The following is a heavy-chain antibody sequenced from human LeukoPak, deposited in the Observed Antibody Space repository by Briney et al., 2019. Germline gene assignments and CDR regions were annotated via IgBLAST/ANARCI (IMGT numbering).Heavy chain of an antibody. CDR2: ISGSGGST. Sequence: GWSLRLSCAASGFTFSSYAMSWVRQAPGKGLEWVSAISGSGGSTYYADSVKGRFTISRDNSKNTLYLQMNSLRAEDTAVYYCAKDQRDSSSWFLGSGYYFDYWGQGTLVTVSS. CDR3: AKDQRDSSSWFLGSGYYFDY. V-gene: IGHV3-23*01. J-gene: IGHJ4*02. CDR1: GFTFSSYA. D-gene: IGHD6-13*01.